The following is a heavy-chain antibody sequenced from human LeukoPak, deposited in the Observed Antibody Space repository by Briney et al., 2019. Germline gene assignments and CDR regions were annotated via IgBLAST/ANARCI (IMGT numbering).Heavy chain of an antibody. D-gene: IGHD3-3*01. CDR2: ISYDGSNK. J-gene: IGHJ4*02. CDR3: AKGSIFGVVNDY. V-gene: IGHV3-30*18. CDR1: GFTFSSYG. Sequence: PGRSLRLSCAASGFTFSSYGMHWVRQAPGKGLEWVAVISYDGSNKCYADSVKGRFTISRDNSENTLYLQMNSLRAEDTAVYYCAKGSIFGVVNDYWGQGTLVTVSS.